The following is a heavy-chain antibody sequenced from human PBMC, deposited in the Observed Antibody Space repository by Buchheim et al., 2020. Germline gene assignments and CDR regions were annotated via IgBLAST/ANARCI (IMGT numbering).Heavy chain of an antibody. D-gene: IGHD3-22*01. V-gene: IGHV3-11*06. Sequence: QVQLVESGGGLVKPGGSLRLSCAASGFTFSDYYMSWIRQAPGKGLEWVSYISSSSSYTNYADSVKGRFTISRDNAKNSLYLQMNSLRAEDTAVYYCARDLYYYDSSGSPHYYYYGMDVWGQGTT. CDR1: GFTFSDYY. J-gene: IGHJ6*02. CDR2: ISSSSSYT. CDR3: ARDLYYYDSSGSPHYYYYGMDV.